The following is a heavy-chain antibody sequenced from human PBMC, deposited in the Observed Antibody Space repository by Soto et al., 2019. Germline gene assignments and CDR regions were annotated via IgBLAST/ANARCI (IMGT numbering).Heavy chain of an antibody. J-gene: IGHJ6*03. V-gene: IGHV3-7*01. CDR1: GFTFSSYW. Sequence: GGSLRLSCAASGFTFSSYWMSWVRQAPGKGLEWVANIKQDGSEKYYVDSVKGRFTISRDNAKNSLYLQMNSLRAEDTAVYYCARDDSPTDYYYYMDVWGKGTTVTVSS. CDR3: ARDDSPTDYYYYMDV. CDR2: IKQDGSEK. D-gene: IGHD5-18*01.